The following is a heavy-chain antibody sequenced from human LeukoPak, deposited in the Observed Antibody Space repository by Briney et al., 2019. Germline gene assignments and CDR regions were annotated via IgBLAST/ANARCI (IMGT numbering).Heavy chain of an antibody. V-gene: IGHV4-59*08. D-gene: IGHD3-22*01. CDR1: GGSISADY. Sequence: SETLSLTCAVSGGSISADYWSWIRQPPGKGLEWIGYIFHSGSTKYNPSLKSRVTISIDKSKSQFSLKLSSVTAADTALYYCARHPPRDSSGNNAFDNWAKGQWSPSLQ. J-gene: IGHJ3*02. CDR2: IFHSGST. CDR3: ARHPPRDSSGNNAFDN.